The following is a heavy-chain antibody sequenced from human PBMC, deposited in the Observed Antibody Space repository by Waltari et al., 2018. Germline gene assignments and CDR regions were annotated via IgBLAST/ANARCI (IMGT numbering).Heavy chain of an antibody. Sequence: QVQLQESGPGLVKPSETLSLTCAVSGYSISSGYYWGWIRQPPGKGLEWIGSIYHSGSTYYNPSLKSRVTISVDTSKNQFSLKLSSVTAADTAVYYCARERRASGFRELFWFDPWGQGTLVTVSS. CDR3: ARERRASGFRELFWFDP. CDR1: GYSISSGYY. J-gene: IGHJ5*02. D-gene: IGHD3-10*01. V-gene: IGHV4-38-2*02. CDR2: IYHSGST.